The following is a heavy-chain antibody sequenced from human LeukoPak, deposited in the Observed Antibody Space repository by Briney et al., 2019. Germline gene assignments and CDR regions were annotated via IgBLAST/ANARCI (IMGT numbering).Heavy chain of an antibody. V-gene: IGHV1-18*01. J-gene: IGHJ4*02. Sequence: ASVKISCKASRYTFTTYGISGVRQAPGQEREWMRWISAYNGTTNYAQKLQGRVTMTTDTSTSTAYMELRSLRSDDTAVYYCAGHYYDSSGYDYWGQGTLVTVSS. CDR1: RYTFTTYG. CDR2: ISAYNGTT. CDR3: AGHYYDSSGYDY. D-gene: IGHD3-22*01.